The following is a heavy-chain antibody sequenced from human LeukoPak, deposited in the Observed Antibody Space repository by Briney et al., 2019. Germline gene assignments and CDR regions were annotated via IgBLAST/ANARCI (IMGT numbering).Heavy chain of an antibody. CDR3: ARLVTTADSFDY. J-gene: IGHJ4*02. CDR2: IYYSGST. CDR1: GGSISSGGYY. V-gene: IGHV4-31*03. Sequence: SQTLSLTCTVSGGSISSGGYYWSWIRQHPGKGLEWIGCIYYSGSTYYNPSLKSRVTISVDTSKNQFSLKLSSVTAADTAVYYCARLVTTADSFDYWGQGTLVTVSS. D-gene: IGHD4-17*01.